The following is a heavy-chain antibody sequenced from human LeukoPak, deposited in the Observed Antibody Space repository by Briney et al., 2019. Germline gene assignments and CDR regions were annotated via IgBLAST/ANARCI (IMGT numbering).Heavy chain of an antibody. D-gene: IGHD7-27*01. J-gene: IGHJ2*01. CDR3: ARPPNWGSYWYFDL. V-gene: IGHV3-74*01. Sequence: PGGSLRLSCAASGFTFSSYWMHWVRQAPGKGLVWVSRINSDGSSTSYADSVKGRFTIPRDNAKNTLYLQMNSLRAEDTAVYYCARPPNWGSYWYFDLWGRGTLVTVSS. CDR1: GFTFSSYW. CDR2: INSDGSST.